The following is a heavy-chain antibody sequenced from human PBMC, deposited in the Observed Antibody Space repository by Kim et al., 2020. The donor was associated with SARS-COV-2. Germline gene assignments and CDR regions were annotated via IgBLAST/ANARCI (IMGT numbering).Heavy chain of an antibody. J-gene: IGHJ4*02. V-gene: IGHV3-23*01. CDR3: AKLATGSDY. Sequence: STYYADSVKGRFTISRDNSKNTLYLQMNSLRAEDTAVYYCAKLATGSDYWGQGTLVTVSS. D-gene: IGHD2-21*02. CDR2: ST.